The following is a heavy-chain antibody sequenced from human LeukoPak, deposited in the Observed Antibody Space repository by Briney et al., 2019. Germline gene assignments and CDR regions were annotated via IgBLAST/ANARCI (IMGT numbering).Heavy chain of an antibody. CDR1: GFTFDDYA. V-gene: IGHV3-9*01. CDR3: AKGPKGYQLLDY. J-gene: IGHJ4*02. CDR2: IGWNSGSI. D-gene: IGHD2-2*01. Sequence: PGGSLRLSCAASGFTFDDYAMHWVRQAPGKGLEWVSTIGWNSGSIGYADSVKGRFTISRDNSKNTLYLQMNSLRAEDTAVYYCAKGPKGYQLLDYWGQGTLVTVSS.